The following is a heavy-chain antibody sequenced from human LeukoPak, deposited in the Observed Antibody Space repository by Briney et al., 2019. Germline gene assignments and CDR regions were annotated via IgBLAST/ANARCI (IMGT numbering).Heavy chain of an antibody. V-gene: IGHV4-59*01. CDR1: GGSISTYY. D-gene: IGHD1-26*01. CDR2: MYYSGST. J-gene: IGHJ4*02. Sequence: PSETLSLTCTVSGGSISTYYWSWIRQPPGKGLEWIGYMYYSGSTNYNPSLKSRVTISVDASKNQFSLKLSSVTAADTAVYYCARCHSGSYFAGLDWGQGTLVTVSS. CDR3: ARCHSGSYFAGLD.